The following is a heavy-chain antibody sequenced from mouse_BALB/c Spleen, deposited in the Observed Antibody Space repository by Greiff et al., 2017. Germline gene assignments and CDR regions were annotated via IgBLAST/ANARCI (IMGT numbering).Heavy chain of an antibody. V-gene: IGHV2-9*02. Sequence: VQLQQSGPGLVAPSQSLSITCTVSGFSLTSYGVHWVRQPPGKGLEWLGVIWAGGSTNYNSALMSRLSISKDNSKSQVFLKMNRLQTDDTAMDYCAREAYGNYVFAYWGQGTLVTGSA. D-gene: IGHD2-1*01. CDR3: AREAYGNYVFAY. J-gene: IGHJ3*01. CDR2: IWAGGST. CDR1: GFSLTSYG.